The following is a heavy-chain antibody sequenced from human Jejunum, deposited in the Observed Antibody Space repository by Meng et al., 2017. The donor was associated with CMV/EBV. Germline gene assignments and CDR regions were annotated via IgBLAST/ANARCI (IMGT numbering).Heavy chain of an antibody. D-gene: IGHD1-26*01. CDR3: AHFVGGYYPSRPDY. CDR1: GFSPSTSGEG. CDR2: IYRGDDK. Sequence: QLTVKESGPTLVKPTQTLTLTCSFSGFSPSTSGEGVGWIRQPPGKALEWLALIYRGDDKRYSPSLNSRLTIAKDTSKNEVVLTLTNMGPIDTGTYYCAHFVGGYYPSRPDYWGQGTLVTVSS. V-gene: IGHV2-5*02. J-gene: IGHJ4*02.